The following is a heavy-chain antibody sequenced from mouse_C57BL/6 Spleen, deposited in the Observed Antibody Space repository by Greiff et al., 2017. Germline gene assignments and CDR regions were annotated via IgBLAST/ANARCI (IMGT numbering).Heavy chain of an antibody. D-gene: IGHD1-1*01. CDR3: AREDGSVY. J-gene: IGHJ2*01. CDR2: ISDGGSYT. V-gene: IGHV5-4*01. CDR1: GFTFSSYA. Sequence: EVQVVESGGGLVKPGGSLKLSCAASGFTFSSYAMSWVRQTPEKRLEWVATISDGGSYTYYPDNVKGRFTISRDNAKNNLYLQMSHLKSEDTAMYYCAREDGSVYWGQGTTLSVSS.